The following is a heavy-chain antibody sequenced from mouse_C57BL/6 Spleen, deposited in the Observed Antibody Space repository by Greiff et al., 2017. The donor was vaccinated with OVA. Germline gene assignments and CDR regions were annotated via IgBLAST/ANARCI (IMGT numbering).Heavy chain of an antibody. Sequence: VVESGGGLVKPGGSLKLSCAASGFTFSSYAMSWVRQTPEKRLEWVATISDGGSYTYYPDNVKGRFTISRDNAKNNLYLQMSHLKSEDTAMYYCARDGGTTVVDYFDYWGQGTTLTVSS. D-gene: IGHD1-1*01. CDR1: GFTFSSYA. CDR3: ARDGGTTVVDYFDY. J-gene: IGHJ2*01. V-gene: IGHV5-4*01. CDR2: ISDGGSYT.